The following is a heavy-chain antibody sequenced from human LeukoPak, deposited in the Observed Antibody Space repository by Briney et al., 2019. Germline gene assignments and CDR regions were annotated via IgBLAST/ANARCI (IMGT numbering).Heavy chain of an antibody. V-gene: IGHV4-39*07. CDR3: ARDNTVTTFDY. Sequence: PSETLSLTCTVSGGSISSSSYYWGWIRQPPGKGLEWIGSIYYSGSTYYNPSLKSRVTISVDTSKNQFSLKLSSVTAADTAVYYCARDNTVTTFDYWGQGTLVTVSS. CDR2: IYYSGST. CDR1: GGSISSSSYY. D-gene: IGHD4-17*01. J-gene: IGHJ4*02.